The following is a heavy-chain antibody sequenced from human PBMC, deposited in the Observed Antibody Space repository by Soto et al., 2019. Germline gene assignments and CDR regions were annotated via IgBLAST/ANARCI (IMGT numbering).Heavy chain of an antibody. CDR2: INPSGGST. CDR1: GYTFTSYY. CDR3: ARDYLTYYYFDY. Sequence: GASVQVSCKASGYTFTSYYMHWVRQAPGQGLEWMGIINPSGGSTSYAQKFQGRVTMTRDTSTSTVYMELSSLRSEDTAVYYCARDYLTYYYFDYWGQGTLVTVSS. D-gene: IGHD2-21*01. V-gene: IGHV1-46*03. J-gene: IGHJ4*02.